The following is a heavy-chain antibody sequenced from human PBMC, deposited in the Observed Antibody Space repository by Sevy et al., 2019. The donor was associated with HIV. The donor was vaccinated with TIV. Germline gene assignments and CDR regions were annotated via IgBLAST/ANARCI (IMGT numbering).Heavy chain of an antibody. D-gene: IGHD6-19*01. V-gene: IGHV3-30*04. J-gene: IGHJ3*02. CDR2: ISYDGSHK. Sequence: GGSLRLSCAASGFTFSTSAMHWVRQAPGKGLEWVAVISYDGSHKYYGYSVKGRFTLSRDNSKITLYLQMNSLRAEDTAVYYCARVPIRLGAFDIWGQGTMVTVSS. CDR3: ARVPIRLGAFDI. CDR1: GFTFSTSA.